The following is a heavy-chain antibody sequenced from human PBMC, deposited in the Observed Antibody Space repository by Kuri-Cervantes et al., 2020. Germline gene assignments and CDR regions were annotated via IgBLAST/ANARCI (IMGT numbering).Heavy chain of an antibody. Sequence: GSLRLSCAVYGGSFSGYYWSWIRQPPGKGLEWNGEINHSGSTNYNPSLKSRVTISVDTSKNQFSLKLSSVTAADTAVYYCARHGYSSSWDVYYHYYMDVWGKGTTVTVSS. V-gene: IGHV4-34*01. J-gene: IGHJ6*03. CDR1: GGSFSGYY. CDR3: ARHGYSSSWDVYYHYYMDV. D-gene: IGHD6-13*01. CDR2: INHSGST.